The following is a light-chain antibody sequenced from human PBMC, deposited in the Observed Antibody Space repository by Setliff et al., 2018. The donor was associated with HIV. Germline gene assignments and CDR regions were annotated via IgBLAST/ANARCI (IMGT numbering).Light chain of an antibody. V-gene: IGLV2-11*01. CDR2: DVT. CDR3: CSYAGTTTFPPGV. Sequence: QSALAQPRSVSGSPGQSVTISCTGTSSDVGSYNYVSWYQQHPGKAPKLMIYDVTKRPSGVSNRYSGSKSGNTASLTISGLQAEDEADYYCCSYAGTTTFPPGVFGTGTKVTVL. J-gene: IGLJ1*01. CDR1: SSDVGSYNY.